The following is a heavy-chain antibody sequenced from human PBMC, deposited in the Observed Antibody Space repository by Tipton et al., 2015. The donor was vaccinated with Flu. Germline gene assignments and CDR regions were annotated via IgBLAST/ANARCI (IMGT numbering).Heavy chain of an antibody. CDR3: ARGERDSSSWYPYHFDY. V-gene: IGHV4-4*02. D-gene: IGHD6-13*01. Sequence: TLSLTCAVSGGSISSGSWWSWVRQPPGRGLEWIGEIFHSGSTNYNPSLKSRVTISVDKSKKQFSLKLSSVTAADTAVYYCARGERDSSSWYPYHFDYWGQGTLVTVSS. CDR2: IFHSGST. CDR1: GGSISSGSW. J-gene: IGHJ4*02.